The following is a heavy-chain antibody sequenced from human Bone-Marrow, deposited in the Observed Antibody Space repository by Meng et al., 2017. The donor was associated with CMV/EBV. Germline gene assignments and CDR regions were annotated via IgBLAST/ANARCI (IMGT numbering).Heavy chain of an antibody. CDR3: ARVRGYCSSTSCYTWYYYYGMDV. Sequence: GSRRLTCTVSGGSISSSSYYWGWIRQPPGKGLEWIGSIYYSGSTYYNPSLKSRVTISVDTSKDQFSLKLSSVTAADTAVYYCARVRGYCSSTSCYTWYYYYGMDVWGQGTTVTVSS. D-gene: IGHD2-2*02. CDR1: GGSISSSSYY. J-gene: IGHJ6*02. CDR2: IYYSGST. V-gene: IGHV4-39*07.